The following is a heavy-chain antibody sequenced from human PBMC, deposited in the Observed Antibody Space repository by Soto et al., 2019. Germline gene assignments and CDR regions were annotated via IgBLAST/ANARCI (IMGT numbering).Heavy chain of an antibody. CDR1: GFTFSSYG. J-gene: IGHJ6*04. CDR2: ISYDGSNK. CDR3: AKDPYYYGSGSYLYYAV. D-gene: IGHD3-10*01. Sequence: GGSLRLSCAASGFTFSSYGMHWVRQAPGKGLEWVAVISYDGSNKYYADSVKGRFTISRDNSKNTLYLQMNSLRAEDTAVYYCAKDPYYYGSGSYLYYAVWGKGTTVTVSS. V-gene: IGHV3-30*18.